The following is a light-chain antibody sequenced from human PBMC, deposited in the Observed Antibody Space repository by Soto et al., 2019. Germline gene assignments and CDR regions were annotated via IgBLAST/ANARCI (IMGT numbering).Light chain of an antibody. CDR3: QQYFSYPYT. Sequence: AIRMTQSPSSFSASTGDRVTVTCRASQGISSYLAWYQQKPGKAPKLLIYAAATLQRGAPSRFSASGSGTDFTLTISRLQSEDFATYYCQQYFSYPYTFGQGTKLE. CDR1: QGISSY. CDR2: AAA. J-gene: IGKJ2*01. V-gene: IGKV1-8*01.